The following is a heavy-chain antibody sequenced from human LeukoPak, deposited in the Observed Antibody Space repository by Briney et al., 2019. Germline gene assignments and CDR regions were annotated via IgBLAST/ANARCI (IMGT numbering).Heavy chain of an antibody. CDR2: IYTSGST. J-gene: IGHJ6*02. V-gene: IGHV4-61*02. CDR3: ARASRGMDV. CDR1: GGSISSGSYY. Sequence: SQTLSLTCTVSGGSISSGSYYWSWIRRPAGKGLEWIGRIYTSGSTNYHPSLKSRVPISVETYKNQFSLKGSSVTAADTAVYYCARASRGMDVWGQGTTVTVSS.